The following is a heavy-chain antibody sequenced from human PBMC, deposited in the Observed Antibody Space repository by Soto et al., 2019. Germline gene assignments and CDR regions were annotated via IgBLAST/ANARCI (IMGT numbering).Heavy chain of an antibody. CDR1: GFTFSTYT. CDR3: AREDGVVGSSSAFDH. V-gene: IGHV3-21*01. J-gene: IGHJ4*02. D-gene: IGHD1-26*01. CDR2: IKGRSNYV. Sequence: EVQVVESGGGLVKPGGSLRLSCVFSGFTFSTYTMNWVRQAPGKGLEWVSSIKGRSNYVYYADSVKGRFTISRDNAKNSLYLQMNRLRAEDTAIYYCAREDGVVGSSSAFDHWGLGTLVTVSS.